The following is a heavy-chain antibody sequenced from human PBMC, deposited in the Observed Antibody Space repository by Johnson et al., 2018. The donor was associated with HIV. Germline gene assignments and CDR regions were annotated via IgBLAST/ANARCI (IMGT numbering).Heavy chain of an antibody. CDR2: IRYDGSNK. Sequence: QVQLVESGGGLIQPGGSLRLSCVASGFTFSSYGMHWVRQAPGKVLEWVAFIRYDGSNKFYADSVQGRFTISRDKSENTLYLQMNSLRDEDTAVYYCAKDVGNYWPDSFDIWGQGKMVTVS. V-gene: IGHV3-30*02. CDR3: AKDVGNYWPDSFDI. J-gene: IGHJ3*02. D-gene: IGHD3-22*01. CDR1: GFTFSSYG.